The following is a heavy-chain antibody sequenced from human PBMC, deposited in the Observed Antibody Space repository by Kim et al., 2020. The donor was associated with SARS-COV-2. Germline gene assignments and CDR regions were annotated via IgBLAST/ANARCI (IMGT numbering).Heavy chain of an antibody. CDR3: ARHRLLGLNPKWFDP. Sequence: SETLSLTCAVSGGSIRSPSYYWAWIRQPPGKGLEWIASIYHSGNMFFNPSLQSRVTMSAGTSRTQFSLNLTSVTAADTAVYYCARHRLLGLNPKWFDPWGQGTLVTVSS. CDR2: IYHSGNM. V-gene: IGHV4-39*01. J-gene: IGHJ5*02. CDR1: GGSIRSPSYY. D-gene: IGHD2-21*02.